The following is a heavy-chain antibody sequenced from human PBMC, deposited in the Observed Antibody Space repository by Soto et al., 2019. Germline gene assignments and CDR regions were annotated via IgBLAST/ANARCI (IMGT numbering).Heavy chain of an antibody. CDR1: GFTVSSHY. CDR3: ARDYYGGNSRYFDL. J-gene: IGHJ2*01. CDR2: IYSGGST. D-gene: IGHD2-21*02. V-gene: IGHV3-66*01. Sequence: EVQLVESGGGLVQPGGTLRLSCAASGFTVSSHYMSWVRQAPGKGLEWVSVIYSGGSTYYTDSVKGRFTISRDNFKNTLFLQMKSLRAEDTAVYYCARDYYGGNSRYFDLWGRGTLVTVSS.